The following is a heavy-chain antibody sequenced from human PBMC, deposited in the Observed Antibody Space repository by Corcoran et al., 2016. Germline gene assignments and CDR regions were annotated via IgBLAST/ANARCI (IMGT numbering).Heavy chain of an antibody. CDR3: ARGYSNSASLYYYGMDV. V-gene: IGHV4-59*01. Sequence: QVQLQESGPGLVKPSETLSLTCTVSGGSISSYYWSWIRQPPGKGLEWIGYIDYSGSTNYNPSLKSRVTISVDTSKNQFSLKLSSVTAADTAVYYCARGYSNSASLYYYGMDVWGQGTTVTVSS. CDR1: GGSISSYY. CDR2: IDYSGST. J-gene: IGHJ6*02. D-gene: IGHD6-6*01.